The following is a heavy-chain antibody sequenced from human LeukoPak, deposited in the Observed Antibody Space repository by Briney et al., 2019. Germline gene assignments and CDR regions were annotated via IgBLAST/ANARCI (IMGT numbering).Heavy chain of an antibody. CDR3: ARDLYYDYVWGSYRTTFDY. Sequence: ASVKVSCKASGYTFTGYYMHWVRQAPGQGLEWMGWINPNSGGTNYAQKFQGRVTMTRDTSISTAYMELSRLRSDDTAVYYCARDLYYDYVWGSYRTTFDYWGQGTLVTVSS. J-gene: IGHJ4*02. CDR1: GYTFTGYY. V-gene: IGHV1-2*02. D-gene: IGHD3-16*02. CDR2: INPNSGGT.